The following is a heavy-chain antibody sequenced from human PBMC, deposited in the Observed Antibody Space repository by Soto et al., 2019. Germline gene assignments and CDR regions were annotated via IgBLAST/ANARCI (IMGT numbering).Heavy chain of an antibody. V-gene: IGHV6-1*01. J-gene: IGHJ5*02. CDR2: TYYRSKWYN. D-gene: IGHD2-15*01. CDR3: ARDLPYCSGTTCYSRXFDP. Sequence: PSQTLSLTCAISGDSVSSNSAAWNWIRQSPSRGLEWLGRTYYRSKWYNDYAVAVKSRISINPDTSKNQFSLQLNSVTPEDTAVYYCARDLPYCSGTTCYSRXFDPWGRGTLVTVSS. CDR1: GDSVSSNSAA.